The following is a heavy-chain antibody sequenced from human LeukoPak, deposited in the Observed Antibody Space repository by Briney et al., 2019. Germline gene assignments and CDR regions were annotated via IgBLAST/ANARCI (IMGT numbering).Heavy chain of an antibody. CDR1: GDSISSGAYS. CDR2: IYRSGST. J-gene: IGHJ4*02. D-gene: IGHD5-18*01. V-gene: IGHV4-30-4*07. Sequence: SETLSLTCAVSGDSISSGAYSWSRIRQPPGKGLEWIGYIYRSGSTYYNPSLKGRVSISEDTSKNQFSLELTSVTAADTALYYCAGSPLDTAMADYYFDPWGQGTLVTVSS. CDR3: AGSPLDTAMADYYFDP.